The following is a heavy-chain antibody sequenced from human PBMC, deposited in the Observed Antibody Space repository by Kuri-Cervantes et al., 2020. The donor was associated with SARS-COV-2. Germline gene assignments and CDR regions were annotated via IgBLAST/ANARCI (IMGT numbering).Heavy chain of an antibody. CDR1: GGSINSDNYF. CDR3: ASEGERLLWFGELSR. V-gene: IGHV4-39*07. J-gene: IGHJ4*02. D-gene: IGHD3-10*01. Sequence: SETLSLTCTVSGGSINSDNYFWSWIRQPPGKGLEWIGSIYHSGSTYYNPSLKSRVTISVDTSKNQFSLKMSSVTAADTAVYYCASEGERLLWFGELSRWGRGTLVTVSS. CDR2: IYHSGST.